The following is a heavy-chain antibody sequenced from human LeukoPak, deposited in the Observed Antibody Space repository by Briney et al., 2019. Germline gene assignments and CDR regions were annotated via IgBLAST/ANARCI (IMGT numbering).Heavy chain of an antibody. CDR3: ARVRSSWCSGGSCYSSFDY. V-gene: IGHV1-18*01. CDR1: GYTFTSYG. Sequence: ASVKVSCKASGYTFTSYGISWVRQAPGQGLEWMGWISAYNGNTNYAQKLQGRVTMTTDTSTSTAYMELRSLRSDDTPVYYCARVRSSWCSGGSCYSSFDYWGQGTLVTVSS. D-gene: IGHD2-15*01. CDR2: ISAYNGNT. J-gene: IGHJ4*02.